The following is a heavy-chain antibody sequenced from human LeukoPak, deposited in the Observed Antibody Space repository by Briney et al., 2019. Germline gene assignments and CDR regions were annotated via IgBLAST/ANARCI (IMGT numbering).Heavy chain of an antibody. CDR3: AKGLRNGDLIDY. Sequence: GRSLRLSCAASGFTFSSYGMHWVRQAPGKGLEWVAVIWYDGSNKYYADSVKGRFTISRDNSKNTLYLQMNSLRAEDTAVYYCAKGLRNGDLIDYWGQGTLVTVSS. V-gene: IGHV3-33*06. D-gene: IGHD4-17*01. J-gene: IGHJ4*02. CDR2: IWYDGSNK. CDR1: GFTFSSYG.